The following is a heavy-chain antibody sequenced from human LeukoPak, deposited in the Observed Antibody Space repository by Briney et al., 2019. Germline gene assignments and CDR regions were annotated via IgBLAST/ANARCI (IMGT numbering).Heavy chain of an antibody. Sequence: SETLSLTCTVSGGSIRRYYWSWIRQPPGKGLEWTGTIYYTGRTYYNPSLESRLTISVDTSKNQFSLKLTSVTAADTAIYYCAQSLGGGNWIGNWFDPWGQGTLVTVSS. V-gene: IGHV4-59*04. CDR3: AQSLGGGNWIGNWFDP. D-gene: IGHD1-1*01. J-gene: IGHJ5*02. CDR1: GGSIRRYY. CDR2: IYYTGRT.